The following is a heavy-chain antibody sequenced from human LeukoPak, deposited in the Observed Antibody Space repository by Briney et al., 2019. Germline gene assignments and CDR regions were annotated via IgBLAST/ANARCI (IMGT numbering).Heavy chain of an antibody. CDR2: ISSEGGST. CDR3: VKDRWVDY. J-gene: IGHJ4*02. CDR1: GXTFSSYA. D-gene: IGHD4-23*01. Sequence: GGSLRLSCSASGXTFSSYAMHWVRQAPGKGLQYVSSISSEGGSTYYADSVKGRFTISRDNSKNTLYLQMNSLRAEDTALYYCVKDRWVDYWGQGTLVTVSS. V-gene: IGHV3-64D*09.